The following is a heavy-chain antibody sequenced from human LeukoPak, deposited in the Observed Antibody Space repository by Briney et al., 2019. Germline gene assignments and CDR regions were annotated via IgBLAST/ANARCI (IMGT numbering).Heavy chain of an antibody. CDR1: RFNFRDYY. Sequence: GGSLRLSCAAFRFNFRDYYMSWIRQAPGKGLEWVSYISGSGGTMFYADSVKGRFTISRDNAKNSLYLQMNSLRAEDTAVYYCASVHYGLLDYWGQGTLVTVSS. D-gene: IGHD3-10*01. CDR3: ASVHYGLLDY. V-gene: IGHV3-11*04. J-gene: IGHJ4*02. CDR2: ISGSGGTM.